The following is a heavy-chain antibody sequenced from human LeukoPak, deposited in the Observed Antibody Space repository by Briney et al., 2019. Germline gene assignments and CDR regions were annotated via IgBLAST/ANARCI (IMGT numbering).Heavy chain of an antibody. Sequence: ASVKVSCKVSGYTLTELSMHWVRQAPGQGLEWMGGFDPEDGETIYAQKFQGRVTMTEDTSTDTAYMELSSLRSEDTAVYYCATDLVAVAGMGNDYWGQGTLVTVSS. D-gene: IGHD6-19*01. CDR2: FDPEDGET. CDR1: GYTLTELS. V-gene: IGHV1-24*01. J-gene: IGHJ4*02. CDR3: ATDLVAVAGMGNDY.